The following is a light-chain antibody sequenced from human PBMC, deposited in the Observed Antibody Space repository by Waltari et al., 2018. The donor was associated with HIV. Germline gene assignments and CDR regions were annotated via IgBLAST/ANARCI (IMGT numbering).Light chain of an antibody. CDR1: DSDFGLDNF. V-gene: IGLV2-14*03. J-gene: IGLJ3*02. CDR3: ASFTADNTVL. Sequence: AVTQPASVSGLPGQSTTISCTGGDSDFGLDNFVSWDQQHSGKPPKLILYDVDRRSSGVSYRFSGAISGNTASLTISELRAEDEAHYYCASFTADNTVLFGGGTEVTVL. CDR2: DVD.